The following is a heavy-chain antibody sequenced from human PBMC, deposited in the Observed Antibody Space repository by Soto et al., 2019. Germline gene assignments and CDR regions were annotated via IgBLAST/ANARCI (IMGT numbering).Heavy chain of an antibody. Sequence: QVQLVQSGAEVKKPGSSVKVSCKASGGTFSSYAISWVRQAPGQGLEWMGGIIPIFGTANYAQKFQGRVTITADESTSTAYMEMSSLRSEDTAVYYCARGGGTIFGVVNDAFDIWGQGTMVTVSS. CDR2: IIPIFGTA. J-gene: IGHJ3*02. V-gene: IGHV1-69*01. D-gene: IGHD3-3*01. CDR3: ARGGGTIFGVVNDAFDI. CDR1: GGTFSSYA.